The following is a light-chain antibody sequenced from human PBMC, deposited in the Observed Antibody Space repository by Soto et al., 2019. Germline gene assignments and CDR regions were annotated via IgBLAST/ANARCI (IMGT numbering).Light chain of an antibody. CDR3: AAWDDRLNGYV. CDR1: SSNIGGNI. J-gene: IGLJ1*01. Sequence: HSVLTQPPSASETPGQRVTISCSGSSSNIGGNIVNWYQQLPGTAPKLLIYSNNQRPSGVPDRFSGSKSGTSASLAISGLQSEDEADYYCAAWDDRLNGYVFGTGTKVTVL. V-gene: IGLV1-44*01. CDR2: SNN.